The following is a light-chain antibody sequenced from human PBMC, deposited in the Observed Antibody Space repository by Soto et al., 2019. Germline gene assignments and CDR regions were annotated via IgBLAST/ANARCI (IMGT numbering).Light chain of an antibody. CDR1: ISDVGGYNY. CDR3: SSYTSSSTRV. J-gene: IGLJ3*02. CDR2: EVS. V-gene: IGLV2-14*01. Sequence: QSVLTQPASVSGSPGQSITISCTGTISDVGGYNYVSWYQQHPGKAPKLMIYEVSNRPSGVSNRFSGSKSGNTASLTISGLQGEDEADYYCSSYTSSSTRVFGGGTKLTVL.